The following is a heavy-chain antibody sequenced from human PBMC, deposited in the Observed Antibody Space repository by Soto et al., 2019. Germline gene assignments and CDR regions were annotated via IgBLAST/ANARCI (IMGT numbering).Heavy chain of an antibody. CDR1: GFSLSTSGVG. V-gene: IGHV2-5*02. J-gene: IGHJ5*02. Sequence: QITLKESGPTLVKPTQTLTLTCTFSGFSLSTSGVGVGWIRQPPGKALEWLALIYWDDEKRYSPSLKSRLTITKDTPKNQVVLTMTNMDTVDTATYYCAHVVFYSSSPQQPLNWFDPWGQGTLVTVSS. CDR3: AHVVFYSSSPQQPLNWFDP. D-gene: IGHD6-13*01. CDR2: IYWDDEK.